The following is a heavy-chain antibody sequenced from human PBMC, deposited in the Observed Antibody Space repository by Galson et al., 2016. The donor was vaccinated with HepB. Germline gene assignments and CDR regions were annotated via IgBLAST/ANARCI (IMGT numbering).Heavy chain of an antibody. CDR2: IKQDGNEK. J-gene: IGHJ4*02. V-gene: IGHV3-7*01. CDR1: GFTFSIYW. Sequence: SLRLSCAASGFTFSIYWMTWVRQAPGKGLEWVANIKQDGNEKYYVASVKGRFTISRDNAKNSLYLQMNSLRAEDTAVYYCARDGHTDDYFDYWGQGTLWTGCVTTTSNNAKNPRCLQMNSLAAKQEDVSYGAGDDPTDYSFAHWGPGTLVTVAS. D-gene: IGHD4-17*01. CDR3: ARDGHTDDYFDYWGQGTLWTGCVTTTSNNAKNPRCLQMNSLAAKQEDVSYGAGDDPTDYSFAH.